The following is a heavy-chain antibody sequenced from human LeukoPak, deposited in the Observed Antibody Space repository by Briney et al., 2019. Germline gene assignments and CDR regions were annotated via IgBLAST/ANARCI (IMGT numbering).Heavy chain of an antibody. CDR2: IIPILGIA. Sequence: ASVKVSCKASGGTFSSYAISWVRQAPGQGLEWTGTIIPILGIANYAQKFQGRVTITADKSTSTAYMELSSLRSEDTAVYYCARDSRYCSSTSCYKADAFDIWGQGTMVTVSS. J-gene: IGHJ3*02. V-gene: IGHV1-69*04. CDR3: ARDSRYCSSTSCYKADAFDI. CDR1: GGTFSSYA. D-gene: IGHD2-2*02.